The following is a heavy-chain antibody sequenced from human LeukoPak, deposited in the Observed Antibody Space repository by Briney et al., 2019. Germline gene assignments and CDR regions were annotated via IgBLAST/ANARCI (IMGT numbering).Heavy chain of an antibody. J-gene: IGHJ3*02. V-gene: IGHV4-31*01. Sequence: PSETLSLTCTVSGGSISSGGEYWSWIRQHPGKGLEWIGYVYYSGSTYYNPSLKSQVTISVDTSENQFSLKLSSVTAADTAVYYCAREKTAYYYDSSGFSEGAFDIWGQGTMVTVSS. CDR3: AREKTAYYYDSSGFSEGAFDI. CDR1: GGSISSGGEY. D-gene: IGHD3-22*01. CDR2: VYYSGST.